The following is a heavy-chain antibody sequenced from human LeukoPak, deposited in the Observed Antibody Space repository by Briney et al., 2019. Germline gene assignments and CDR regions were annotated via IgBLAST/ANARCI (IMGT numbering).Heavy chain of an antibody. Sequence: SETLSLTCAVYGGSFSGYYWSWIRQPPGKGLEWIGEINHSGSTNYNPSLKSRVTISVDTSKNQFSLKLSSVTAADTAVYYCARHVSYYGSGSYYNYWGQGTLVTVSS. CDR3: ARHVSYYGSGSYYNY. J-gene: IGHJ4*02. CDR2: INHSGST. D-gene: IGHD3-10*01. CDR1: GGSFSGYY. V-gene: IGHV4-34*01.